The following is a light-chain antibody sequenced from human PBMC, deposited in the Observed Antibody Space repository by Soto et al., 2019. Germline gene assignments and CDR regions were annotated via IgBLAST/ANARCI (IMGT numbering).Light chain of an antibody. V-gene: IGKV3-20*01. J-gene: IGKJ4*01. Sequence: DIVLTQSPGTLSLSPGERATLSCTASQSVRSNFLAWYRQRPDQAPRLLIYGASSRAAGTPDRFSGSGSGTDFTLTISRLEPEDFAVFYCQQYGHSPLTFGGGTKVEIK. CDR3: QQYGHSPLT. CDR2: GAS. CDR1: QSVRSNF.